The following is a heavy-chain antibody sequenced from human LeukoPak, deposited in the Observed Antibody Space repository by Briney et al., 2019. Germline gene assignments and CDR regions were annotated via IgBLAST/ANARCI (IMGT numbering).Heavy chain of an antibody. CDR3: AKDLQLHY. D-gene: IGHD5-24*01. CDR2: ISGSGTST. CDR1: GFIFSSYA. Sequence: GGSLRLSCAASGFIFSSYAMSWVRQAPGKGLEWVSSISGSGTSTYYADSVKGRFTISRDNSKNTLYLQMNSLRAEDAAVYYCAKDLQLHYWGQGALVTVSS. J-gene: IGHJ4*02. V-gene: IGHV3-23*01.